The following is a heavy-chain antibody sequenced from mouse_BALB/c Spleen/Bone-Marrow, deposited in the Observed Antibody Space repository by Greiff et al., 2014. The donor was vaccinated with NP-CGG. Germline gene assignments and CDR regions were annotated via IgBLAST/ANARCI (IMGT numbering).Heavy chain of an antibody. CDR1: GFTFSDFY. D-gene: IGHD1-1*02. CDR2: ISNGGNYT. CDR3: ARSGERYGAMDY. J-gene: IGHJ4*01. V-gene: IGHV5-4*02. Sequence: EVQLVESGGGLVKPGGSLKLSCAASGFTFSDFYMFWFRRTPVKRLEWVATISNGGNYTYYPDSVKGRFTISRDNAKNNLYLQMSSLKSEDTAMYYCARSGERYGAMDYWGQGTSVTVNS.